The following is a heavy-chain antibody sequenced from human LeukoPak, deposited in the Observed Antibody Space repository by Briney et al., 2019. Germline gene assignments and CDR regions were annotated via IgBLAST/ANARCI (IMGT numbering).Heavy chain of an antibody. D-gene: IGHD6-13*01. J-gene: IGHJ5*02. V-gene: IGHV3-21*01. CDR1: GFTFSSYS. CDR3: ARDKAGRAAAGYNWFDP. CDR2: ISSSSSYI. Sequence: GGSLRLSCAASGFTFSSYSMNWVRQAPGKGLEWVSSISSSSSYIYYADSVKGRFTISRDNAKNSLYLQMNSLRAEDTAVYYCARDKAGRAAAGYNWFDPWGQGTLVTVSS.